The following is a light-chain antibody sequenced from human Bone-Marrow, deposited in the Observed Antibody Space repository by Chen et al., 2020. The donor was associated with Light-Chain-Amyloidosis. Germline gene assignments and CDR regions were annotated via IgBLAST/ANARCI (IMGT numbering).Light chain of an antibody. CDR2: EDD. J-gene: IGLJ3*02. CDR3: QCYGGSRQGV. CDR1: SGSIATNY. V-gene: IGLV6-57*01. Sequence: NFMLTQPHSVSESPGKTVIISCTRSSGSIATNYVQWYQQRPGSSPTTVIYEDDQRPSGVSDRFSGCSDRSSSSASLTMSGLKPEEEADYCCQCYGGSRQGVFGGGSKLTVL.